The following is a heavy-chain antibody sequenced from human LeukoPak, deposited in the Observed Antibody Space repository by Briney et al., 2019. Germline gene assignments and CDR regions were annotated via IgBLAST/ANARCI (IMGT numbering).Heavy chain of an antibody. J-gene: IGHJ6*02. Sequence: ASVKVSCKASGGTFSSYAISWVRQAPGQGLEWMGRIIPILGIANYAQKFQGRVTITADKSTSTAYMELSSLRSEDTAVYYCARDSYCSGGSCYPGVGGYYYYYGMDVWGQGTTVTVSS. D-gene: IGHD2-15*01. CDR1: GGTFSSYA. CDR2: IIPILGIA. V-gene: IGHV1-69*04. CDR3: ARDSYCSGGSCYPGVGGYYYYYGMDV.